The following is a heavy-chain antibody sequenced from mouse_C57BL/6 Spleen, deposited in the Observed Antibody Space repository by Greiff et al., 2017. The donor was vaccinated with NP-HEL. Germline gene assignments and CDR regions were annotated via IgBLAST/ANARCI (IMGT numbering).Heavy chain of an antibody. V-gene: IGHV5-4*01. J-gene: IGHJ4*01. CDR1: GFTFSSYA. Sequence: EVKLMESGGGLVKPGGSLKLSCAASGFTFSSYAMSWVRQTPEKRLEWVATISDGGSYTYYPDNVKGRFTFSRDNAKNNLYLQMSHLTSEDTAMYYCARENDYDGEYAMDYWGQGTSVTVSS. CDR2: ISDGGSYT. D-gene: IGHD2-4*01. CDR3: ARENDYDGEYAMDY.